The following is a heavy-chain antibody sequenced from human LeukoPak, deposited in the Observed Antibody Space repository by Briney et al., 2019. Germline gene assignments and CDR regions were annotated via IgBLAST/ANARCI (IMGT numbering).Heavy chain of an antibody. D-gene: IGHD1-7*01. CDR2: INPNSGGT. Sequence: ASVKVSCKASGYTFTGYYMHWVRQAPGQGLEWMGWINPNSGGTNYAQKFQGRVTMTWDTSISTAYMELSRLRSDDTAVYYCARDAAVTGTTEFDPWGQGTLVTVSS. CDR1: GYTFTGYY. CDR3: ARDAAVTGTTEFDP. V-gene: IGHV1-2*02. J-gene: IGHJ5*02.